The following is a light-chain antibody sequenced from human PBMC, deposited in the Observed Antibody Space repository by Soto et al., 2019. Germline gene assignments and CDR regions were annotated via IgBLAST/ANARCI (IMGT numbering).Light chain of an antibody. J-gene: IGKJ1*01. Sequence: DIQMTQSPSSLSASVGDRVTMTCRASQGISNYLAWCQQKPGKVPKLLIDAASTLQSGVPSRFSGSGSGTDFTLTISSLQPEDVATYFCQKYNGSPRTFGQGTNVEIK. CDR3: QKYNGSPRT. CDR2: AAS. CDR1: QGISNY. V-gene: IGKV1-27*01.